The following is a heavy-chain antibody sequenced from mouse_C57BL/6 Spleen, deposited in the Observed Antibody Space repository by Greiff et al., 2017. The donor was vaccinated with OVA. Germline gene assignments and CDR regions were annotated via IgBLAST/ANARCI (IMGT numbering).Heavy chain of an antibody. J-gene: IGHJ4*01. Sequence: EVKLVESGGGLVQPGGSLKLSCAASGFTFSDYYMYWVRQTPEKRLEWVAYISNGGGSTYYPDTVKGRFTISRDNAKNTLYLQMSRLKSEDTARYYCARGDTVVAPMDYWGQGTSVTVSS. V-gene: IGHV5-12*01. D-gene: IGHD1-1*01. CDR2: ISNGGGST. CDR1: GFTFSDYY. CDR3: ARGDTVVAPMDY.